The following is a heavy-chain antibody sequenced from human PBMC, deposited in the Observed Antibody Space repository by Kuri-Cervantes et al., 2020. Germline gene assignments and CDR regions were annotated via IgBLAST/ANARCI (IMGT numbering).Heavy chain of an antibody. CDR3: ARPYYDSSGXAGDDAFDI. CDR2: VYYSGST. J-gene: IGHJ3*02. CDR1: GGSISSYSYY. D-gene: IGHD3-22*01. Sequence: SETLSLTCTVSGGSISSYSYYWGWIRQPPGKGPEWIGSVYYSGSTYYNPSLKSRVTISVDTSKNQFSLKLSSVTAADTAVYYCARPYYDSSGXAGDDAFDIWGQGTMVTVSS. V-gene: IGHV4-39*01.